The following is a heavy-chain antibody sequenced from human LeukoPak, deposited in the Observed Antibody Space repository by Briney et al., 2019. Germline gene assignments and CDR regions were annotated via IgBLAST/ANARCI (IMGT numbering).Heavy chain of an antibody. CDR3: AADCRQLQPHDAFDI. CDR2: IVVGSGNT. J-gene: IGHJ3*02. CDR1: GFSFTNSA. D-gene: IGHD1-1*01. V-gene: IGHV1-58*01. Sequence: SVKVSCKASGFSFTNSAVQWVRQARGQRLEWIGWIVVGSGNTNYAQKFQERVTITRDRSTSTAYLELSSLRSEDTAVYYCAADCRQLQPHDAFDIWGQGTMVTVSS.